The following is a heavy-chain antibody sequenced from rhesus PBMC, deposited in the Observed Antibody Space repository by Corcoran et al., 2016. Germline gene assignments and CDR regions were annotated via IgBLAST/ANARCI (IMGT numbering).Heavy chain of an antibody. CDR2: ISWNSGTI. D-gene: IGHD1-26*01. CDR1: GFTFDDYA. CDR3: TRSFNYNSLDV. J-gene: IGHJ5-2*02. Sequence: EVQLVESGGGLVQPGGSLRLSCAASGFTFDDYAMSWAGQAPGKGLGGVSRISWNSGTIYYADSVKGRFTISRNNANNSLFLQMDRLRAEDTAVYYCTRSFNYNSLDVWGRGVLVTVSS. V-gene: IGHV3-134*01.